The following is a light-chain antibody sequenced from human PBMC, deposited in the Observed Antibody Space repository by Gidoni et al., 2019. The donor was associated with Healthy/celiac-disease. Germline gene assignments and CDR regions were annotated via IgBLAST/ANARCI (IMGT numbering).Light chain of an antibody. J-gene: IGKJ1*01. Sequence: IQLTQTPSFLSASVGDSVTTTCRASQGISSYLAWYQQKPGKAPKLLIYAASTLPSGVPSRFSGSGSGTDFTLTISRLQPEDFAAYYCQQHNSYPRTFGQGTKVEIK. CDR1: QGISSY. CDR2: AAS. CDR3: QQHNSYPRT. V-gene: IGKV1-9*01.